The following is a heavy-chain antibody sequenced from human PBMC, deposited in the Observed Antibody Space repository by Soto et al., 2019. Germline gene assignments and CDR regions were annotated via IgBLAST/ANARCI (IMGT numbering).Heavy chain of an antibody. V-gene: IGHV3-23*01. D-gene: IGHD5-12*01. CDR3: AKQPSRDGYIHFDY. CDR2: ISGSGGST. Sequence: PGGSLRLSCAASGFTFSSYAMSWVRQAPGKGLEWVSAISGSGGSTYYADSVKGRFTISRDNSKNTLYLQMNSLRAEGTAVYYCAKQPSRDGYIHFDYWGQGTLVTVSS. CDR1: GFTFSSYA. J-gene: IGHJ4*02.